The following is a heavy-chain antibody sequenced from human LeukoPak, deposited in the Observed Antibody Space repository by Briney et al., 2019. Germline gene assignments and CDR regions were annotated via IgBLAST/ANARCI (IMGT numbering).Heavy chain of an antibody. Sequence: GGSLRLSCEAPGYTFDNSWRNWVRRAPGRGLEWVASINPDDSAKYYVDSVRGRFTISRDNAKNSLYLQMSSLRAEDTAVYYCARDRAYSSFDYWGQGTLVTVSS. CDR2: INPDDSAK. CDR3: ARDRAYSSFDY. D-gene: IGHD5-18*01. J-gene: IGHJ4*02. V-gene: IGHV3-7*01. CDR1: GYTFDNSW.